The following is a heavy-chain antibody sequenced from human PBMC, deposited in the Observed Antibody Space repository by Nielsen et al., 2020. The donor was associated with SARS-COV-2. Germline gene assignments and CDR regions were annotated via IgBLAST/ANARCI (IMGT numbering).Heavy chain of an antibody. Sequence: GESLKISCAVSGFTFSSYAMRWVRQAPGKGLEWVSSISGSGGSTYYADSVKGRFTISRDNSKNTLYLQMNSLRAEDTAVYYCARDIGIVGATTGDYWGQGTLVTVSS. D-gene: IGHD1-26*01. CDR3: ARDIGIVGATTGDY. CDR2: ISGSGGST. CDR1: GFTFSSYA. V-gene: IGHV3-23*01. J-gene: IGHJ4*02.